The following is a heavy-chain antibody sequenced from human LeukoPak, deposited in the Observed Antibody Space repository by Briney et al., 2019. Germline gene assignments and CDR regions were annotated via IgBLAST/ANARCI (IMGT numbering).Heavy chain of an antibody. CDR3: ATGSTSSYYHFDY. Sequence: GGSLRLSCAASGFIFDDYTMHWVRPAPGKNLEWVSLITWDGRSTDHSDSVKGRFTIARDNNKNSLFLQMNGLRTEDSAFYYCATGSTSSYYHFDYWGRGTLVTVSS. J-gene: IGHJ4*02. V-gene: IGHV3-43*01. D-gene: IGHD1-26*01. CDR1: GFIFDDYT. CDR2: ITWDGRST.